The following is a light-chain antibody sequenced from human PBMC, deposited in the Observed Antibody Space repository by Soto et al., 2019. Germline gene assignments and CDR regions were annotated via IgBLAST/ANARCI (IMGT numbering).Light chain of an antibody. V-gene: IGKV2-28*01. CDR1: QSLLHSNGYNY. CDR3: MQALQTPQLT. Sequence: DIVMTQSPLSLPVTPGEPASISCRSSQSLLHSNGYNYLDWYLQKPGQSPQLLIYLGSNRASGVPDRFSGSGSGTDFTLKISRVEDEDVGVYYCMQALQTPQLTCGGGTKVEIK. J-gene: IGKJ4*01. CDR2: LGS.